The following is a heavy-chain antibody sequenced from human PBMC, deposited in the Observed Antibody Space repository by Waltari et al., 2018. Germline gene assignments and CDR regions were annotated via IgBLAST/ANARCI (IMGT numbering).Heavy chain of an antibody. CDR1: GYTFTGYY. Sequence: QVQLVQSGAEVKMPGASVRVSCTASGYTFTGYYMHWVRQAPGQGLEWMGWINPNTGGTNYVQKFQGRVTMTRDMSISTAYMEVSRLTSDDTAVYYCASGVNSDYYYYYMDVWGKGTTVTVSS. CDR2: INPNTGGT. CDR3: ASGVNSDYYYYYMDV. D-gene: IGHD3-16*01. V-gene: IGHV1-2*02. J-gene: IGHJ6*03.